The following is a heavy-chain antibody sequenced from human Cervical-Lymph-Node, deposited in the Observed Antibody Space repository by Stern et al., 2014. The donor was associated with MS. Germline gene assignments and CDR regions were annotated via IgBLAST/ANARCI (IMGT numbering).Heavy chain of an antibody. CDR2: VHYSGTT. Sequence: VQLVESGPGLVKPSETLSLTCSVSGGSISSYYWNWIRQPPGKGLEWIANVHYSGTTNYNPSLKSRVTILLDTSMNKISLKLPPVTAADTAVYYCAGSGTYYPDYWGQGILVTVSS. D-gene: IGHD3-3*01. CDR3: AGSGTYYPDY. CDR1: GGSISSYY. V-gene: IGHV4-59*08. J-gene: IGHJ4*02.